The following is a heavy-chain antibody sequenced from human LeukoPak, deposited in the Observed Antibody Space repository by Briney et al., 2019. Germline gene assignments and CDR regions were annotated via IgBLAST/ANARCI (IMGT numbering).Heavy chain of an antibody. CDR2: IKQDGSEK. Sequence: GGSLRLSCAASGFTFSSYWMSWVRQAPGKGLEWVANIKQDGSEKYYVDSVKGRFTISRDNAKNSLYLQMNSLRAEDTAVYYCARRLNYDSYGDYVDYWGQGTLVTVSS. CDR1: GFTFSSYW. CDR3: ARRLNYDSYGDYVDY. D-gene: IGHD4-17*01. V-gene: IGHV3-7*01. J-gene: IGHJ4*02.